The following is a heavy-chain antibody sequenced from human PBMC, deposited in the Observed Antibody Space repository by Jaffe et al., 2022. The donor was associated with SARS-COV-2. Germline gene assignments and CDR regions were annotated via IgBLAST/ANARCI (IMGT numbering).Heavy chain of an antibody. V-gene: IGHV3-21*01. CDR1: GFTFSSFT. D-gene: IGHD6-19*01. CDR3: ARGGAGIQDY. CDR2: ISGSGDYI. Sequence: EVQLVESGGGLVKPGGSLRLSCAASGFTFSSFTMNWVRQAPGKGLEWVSSISGSGDYIFFADSVRGRFTISRDNAKNSLFLQMNSLRAEDTAVYFCARGGAGIQDYWGQGILVTVSS. J-gene: IGHJ4*02.